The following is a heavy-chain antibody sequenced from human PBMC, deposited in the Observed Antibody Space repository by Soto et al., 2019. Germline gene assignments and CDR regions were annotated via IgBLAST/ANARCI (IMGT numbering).Heavy chain of an antibody. Sequence: EAQLVQSGGGLVQPGGSLRLSCAASGFSVSYNYMSWVRQAPGKGLEWVSLIYSGGGTDYAESVKGRFTISRDNSKNTLYLQMNSLKAEDTAIYYRATRMTTAPYWGQGTLVTVSS. CDR2: IYSGGGT. D-gene: IGHD4-17*01. CDR3: ATRMTTAPY. J-gene: IGHJ4*02. CDR1: GFSVSYNY. V-gene: IGHV3-66*01.